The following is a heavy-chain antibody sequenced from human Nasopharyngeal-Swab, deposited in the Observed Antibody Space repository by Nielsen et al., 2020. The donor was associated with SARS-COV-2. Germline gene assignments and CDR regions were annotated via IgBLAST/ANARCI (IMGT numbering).Heavy chain of an antibody. D-gene: IGHD6-6*01. CDR3: ARSIAARPYYYYGMDV. J-gene: IGHJ6*02. Sequence: GSLKISCAASGFTFSSYGMHWVRQAPGKGLEWVAVIWYDGSNKYYADSVKGRFTISRDNSKNTLYLQMNSLRAEDTAVYYCARSIAARPYYYYGMDVWGQGTTVTVSS. CDR2: IWYDGSNK. CDR1: GFTFSSYG. V-gene: IGHV3-33*01.